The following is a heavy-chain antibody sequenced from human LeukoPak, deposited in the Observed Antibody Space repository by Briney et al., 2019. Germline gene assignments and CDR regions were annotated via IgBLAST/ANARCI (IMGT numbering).Heavy chain of an antibody. CDR1: GFTFTSYE. J-gene: IGHJ6*03. CDR2: ISGSGGST. CDR3: AKDRGGRRYYYYYYMDV. Sequence: GGSLRLSCAASGFTFTSYEMNWVRQAPGKGLEWVSAISGSGGSTYYADSVKGRFTISRDNSKNTLYLQMNSLRAEDTAVYYCAKDRGGRRYYYYYYMDVWGKGTTVTVSS. V-gene: IGHV3-23*01. D-gene: IGHD3-10*01.